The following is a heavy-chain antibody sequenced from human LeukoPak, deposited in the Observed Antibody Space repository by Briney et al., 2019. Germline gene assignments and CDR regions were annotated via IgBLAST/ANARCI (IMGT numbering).Heavy chain of an antibody. CDR1: GYTFTSYD. D-gene: IGHD4-23*01. J-gene: IGHJ6*03. CDR2: LNSNISST. Sequence: GSVTVSCMSSGYTFTSYDINWVRQAAGQGLEGMGLLNSNISSTADAQKFQGRVTVTRTTSISTAYMELSSLRSDHTAVYSCASGTVVNPVDYYYMDLWGKGTTIAVSS. V-gene: IGHV1-8*01. CDR3: ASGTVVNPVDYYYMDL.